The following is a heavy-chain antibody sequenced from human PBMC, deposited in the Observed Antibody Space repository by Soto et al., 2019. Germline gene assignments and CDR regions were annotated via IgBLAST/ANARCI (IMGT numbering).Heavy chain of an antibody. Sequence: EVQLLESGGGLVQPGGSLRLSCAASGFTFSSYAMNWVRQAPGKGLEWVSSISARGGSTYYADSVKGRFTISRDNSKNTLYLQMSSLRVEDTALYYCTRGYLASRVTAGADYWGQGTLVTVSS. CDR2: ISARGGST. CDR3: TRGYLASRVTAGADY. J-gene: IGHJ4*02. V-gene: IGHV3-23*01. CDR1: GFTFSSYA. D-gene: IGHD3-3*02.